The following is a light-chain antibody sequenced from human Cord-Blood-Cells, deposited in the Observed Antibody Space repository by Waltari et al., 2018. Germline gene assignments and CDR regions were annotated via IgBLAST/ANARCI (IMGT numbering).Light chain of an antibody. CDR2: EVR. Sequence: QSALTQPASVSGSPGQSITISCTGTSSDVGSYNLVPWYQQHPGKAPKLMIYEVRKRPSGVSNRFSGSKSGNTASLTISGLQAEDEADYYCCSYAGSSTFHVVFGGGTKLTVL. J-gene: IGLJ2*01. V-gene: IGLV2-23*02. CDR1: SSDVGSYNL. CDR3: CSYAGSSTFHVV.